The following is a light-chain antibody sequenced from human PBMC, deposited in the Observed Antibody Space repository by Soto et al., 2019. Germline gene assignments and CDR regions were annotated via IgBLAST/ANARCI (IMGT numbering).Light chain of an antibody. V-gene: IGLV4-69*01. Sequence: QTVVTQSPSASASLGASVKLTCTLSSGHSSYVIAWHQQQPEKGPRYLMKLNSDGSHSKGDGIPDRFSGSSSGAERYLTISSLQSEDEADYYCQTWGTGFRVFGGGTQLTVL. CDR1: SGHSSYV. CDR3: QTWGTGFRV. CDR2: LNSDGSH. J-gene: IGLJ3*02.